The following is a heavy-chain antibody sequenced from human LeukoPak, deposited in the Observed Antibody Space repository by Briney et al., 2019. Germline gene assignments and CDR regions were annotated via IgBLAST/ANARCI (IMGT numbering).Heavy chain of an antibody. CDR3: ARHRYSSSNFDY. J-gene: IGHJ4*02. Sequence: SETLSLTCTVSGGSISSYYWSWLRQPPGKGLEWIGYIYTSGSTNYNPSLKSRVTISVDTSKNQFSLKLSSVTAADTAVYYCARHRYSSSNFDYWGQGTLVTVSS. CDR2: IYTSGST. V-gene: IGHV4-4*09. CDR1: GGSISSYY. D-gene: IGHD6-6*01.